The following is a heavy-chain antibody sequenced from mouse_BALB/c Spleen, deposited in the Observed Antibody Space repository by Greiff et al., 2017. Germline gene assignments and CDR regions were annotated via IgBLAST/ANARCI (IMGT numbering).Heavy chain of an antibody. CDR1: GFTFSDFY. J-gene: IGHJ1*01. V-gene: IGHV7-1*02. CDR2: SRHKANDYTT. CDR3: AREDYGWYFDV. Sequence: DVKLVESGGGLVQPGGSLRLSCATSGFTFSDFYMEWVRQPPGKRLVWIAASRHKANDYTTEYSASVKGRFIVSRDTSQSILYLQMNALRAEDTAIYYCAREDYGWYFDVGGAGTTVTVSS. D-gene: IGHD1-1*02.